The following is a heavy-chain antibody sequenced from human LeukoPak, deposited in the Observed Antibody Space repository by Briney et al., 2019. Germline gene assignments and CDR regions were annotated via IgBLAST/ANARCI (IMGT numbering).Heavy chain of an antibody. CDR2: ISAYNGNT. CDR3: ARYCSSTSCYRGLDY. Sequence: GASVKVSCKASGYTFTSYGISWVRQAPGQGLEWMGWISAYNGNTNYAQKLQGRVTMTTDTSTSTAYMELRSLRSDDTAVYYCARYCSSTSCYRGLDYWGQGTLVTVSS. D-gene: IGHD2-2*01. J-gene: IGHJ4*02. V-gene: IGHV1-18*01. CDR1: GYTFTSYG.